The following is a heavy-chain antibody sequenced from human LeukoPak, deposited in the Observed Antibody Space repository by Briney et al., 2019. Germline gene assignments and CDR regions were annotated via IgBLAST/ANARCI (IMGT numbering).Heavy chain of an antibody. CDR1: GFTFSSSA. D-gene: IGHD6-19*01. V-gene: IGHV3-23*01. J-gene: IGHJ6*02. CDR2: ISGSGGST. CDR3: AKGEDSSGWLDYYYGMDV. Sequence: GGSLRLSCAASGFTFSSSAMSWVRQVPGKGLEWVSAISGSGGSTYYADSVKGRFTISRDNSKNTLYLQMNSLRAEDTAVYYCAKGEDSSGWLDYYYGMDVWGQGTTVTVSS.